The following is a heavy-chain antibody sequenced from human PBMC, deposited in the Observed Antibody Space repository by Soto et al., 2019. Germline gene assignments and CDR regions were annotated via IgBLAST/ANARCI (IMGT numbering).Heavy chain of an antibody. Sequence: QVQLRESGPGLVKPSETLSLTWSVSGGSISTYYWTWVRQPPGKGLEWLGYIHYTGSTNYNPSLKSRVTIAVDTSNNQFSLILTSVTAADTAVYYCARKYSGFDYWGQGILVTVSS. D-gene: IGHD2-21*01. V-gene: IGHV4-59*01. CDR1: GGSISTYY. J-gene: IGHJ4*02. CDR2: IHYTGST. CDR3: ARKYSGFDY.